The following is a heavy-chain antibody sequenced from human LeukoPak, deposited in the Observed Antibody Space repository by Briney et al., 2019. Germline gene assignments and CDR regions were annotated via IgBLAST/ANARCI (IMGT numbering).Heavy chain of an antibody. V-gene: IGHV3-48*03. CDR1: GFTFSSYE. CDR3: ARESLRYYYGSGSYYDY. J-gene: IGHJ4*02. D-gene: IGHD3-10*01. CDR2: ISSSGSTI. Sequence: PGGSLRLSCAASGFTFSSYEMNWVRQAPGKGLEWVSYISSSGSTIYYADSVKGRFTISRDNAKNSLYLQMNSLRAEDTAVYYCARESLRYYYGSGSYYDYWGQGTPVTVSS.